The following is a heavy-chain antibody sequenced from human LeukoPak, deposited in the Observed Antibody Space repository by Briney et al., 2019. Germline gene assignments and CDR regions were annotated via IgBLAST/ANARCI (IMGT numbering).Heavy chain of an antibody. CDR2: IYKGGTP. J-gene: IGHJ3*02. CDR1: GFTVSSNN. V-gene: IGHV3-53*01. D-gene: IGHD3-10*01. CDR3: ARDQSAYGGAFDI. Sequence: GGSMRLSCAASGFTVSSNNVSWFRRAPGKGLEWVSVIYKGGTPYYADTVKGRFTISRDNSKNTLYLQMNNLRAEDTAVYYCARDQSAYGGAFDIWGQGAMATVSS.